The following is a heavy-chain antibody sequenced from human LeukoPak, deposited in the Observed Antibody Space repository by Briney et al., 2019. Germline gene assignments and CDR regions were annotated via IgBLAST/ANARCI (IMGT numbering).Heavy chain of an antibody. Sequence: SETLSLTCTVSGGSIRSYYWSWIRQPPGKGLEWIGYIYYSGSTNYNPSLKSRVTISVDTSKNQFSLKLSSVTAADTAVYYCARGGYDFWSGYPGSDAFDVWGQGTMVTVSS. D-gene: IGHD3-3*01. CDR2: IYYSGST. V-gene: IGHV4-59*01. CDR3: ARGGYDFWSGYPGSDAFDV. CDR1: GGSIRSYY. J-gene: IGHJ3*01.